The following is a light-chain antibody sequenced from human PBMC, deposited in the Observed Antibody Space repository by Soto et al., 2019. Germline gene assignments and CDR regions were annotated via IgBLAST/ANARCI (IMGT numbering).Light chain of an antibody. CDR3: RQYVTSSHNT. Sequence: EIVLTQSPGTLSLSPGERATLSCRASQSLNNNYLAWYQQKPGQAPRLLISDASRRAAAIPDRVSGSGSGTYFTLIISRLEHEDIAIYDWRQYVTSSHNTFGGGNKVEIK. J-gene: IGKJ4*01. CDR1: QSLNNNY. CDR2: DAS. V-gene: IGKV3-20*01.